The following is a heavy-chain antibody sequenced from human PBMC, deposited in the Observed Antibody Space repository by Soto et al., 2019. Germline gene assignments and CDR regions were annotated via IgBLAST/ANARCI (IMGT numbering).Heavy chain of an antibody. Sequence: GGSLRLSCAASGFRFDEYNIHWVHQAPGKGLEWVSPITWNGANTYYADSVKGRFTISRDGTTKSVSLQMTSLKREDTGLYYCARETLSYGSALDVWGQGTTVTVSS. CDR1: GFRFDEYN. D-gene: IGHD3-16*01. CDR2: ITWNGANT. CDR3: ARETLSYGSALDV. V-gene: IGHV3-43*01. J-gene: IGHJ6*02.